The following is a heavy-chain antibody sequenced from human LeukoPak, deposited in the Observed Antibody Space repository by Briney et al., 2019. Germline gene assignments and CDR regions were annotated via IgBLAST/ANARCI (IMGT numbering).Heavy chain of an antibody. CDR2: IKFDGSLA. V-gene: IGHV3-74*01. D-gene: IGHD3-9*01. CDR3: VTGHYDSRMYFDL. J-gene: IGHJ2*01. CDR1: GLTFPTYW. Sequence: PGGSLTLSCTASGLTFPTYWMHWVRQVPGKGLIWVSRIKFDGSLASYADSVKGRFTISRDNARNTVSLQMNSLRIEDTAVYYCVTGHYDSRMYFDLWGRGTLVTVSS.